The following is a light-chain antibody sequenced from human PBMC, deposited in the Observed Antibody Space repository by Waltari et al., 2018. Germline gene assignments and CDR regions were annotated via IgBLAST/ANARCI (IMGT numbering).Light chain of an antibody. Sequence: QSVLTQPPSVSGAPGQTVTISCAGSSSNIGAGYDVHWYQQLPGAAPKLIIYDYSSRPSGFPYRFYGSKSGTSASLAINGLQPEDEADYYCQSYDSALSAVFGGGTKVTVL. CDR1: SSNIGAGYD. J-gene: IGLJ3*02. CDR2: DYS. CDR3: QSYDSALSAV. V-gene: IGLV1-40*01.